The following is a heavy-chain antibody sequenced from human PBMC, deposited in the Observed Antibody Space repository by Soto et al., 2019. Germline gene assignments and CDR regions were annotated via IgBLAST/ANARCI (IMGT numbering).Heavy chain of an antibody. J-gene: IGHJ4*02. CDR1: GFTFSSYA. CDR3: GNFNGGGLLWFGELWGYFDY. V-gene: IGHV3-23*01. CDR2: ISGSGGST. D-gene: IGHD3-10*01. Sequence: EVQLLESGGGLVQPGGSLRLSCAASGFTFSSYAMSWVRQAPGKGLEWVSAISGSGGSTYYADSVKGRFTISRDNSKNKLYLKMTSRRAEDTAVYYCGNFNGGGLLWFGELWGYFDYWGQGTLVTVSS.